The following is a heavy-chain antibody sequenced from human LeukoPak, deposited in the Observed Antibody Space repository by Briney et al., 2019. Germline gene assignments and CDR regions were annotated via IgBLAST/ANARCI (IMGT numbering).Heavy chain of an antibody. CDR3: AKEVLSDYDFWSGYPHHFDY. V-gene: IGHV3-30*18. D-gene: IGHD3-3*01. CDR2: ISYDGSNK. Sequence: RAGGSLRLSCAASGFTFSSYGMHWVRQAPGKGLEWVAVISYDGSNKYYADSVKGRFTISRDNSKNTLYLQMSSLRAEDTAVYYCAKEVLSDYDFWSGYPHHFDYWGQGTLVTVSS. J-gene: IGHJ4*02. CDR1: GFTFSSYG.